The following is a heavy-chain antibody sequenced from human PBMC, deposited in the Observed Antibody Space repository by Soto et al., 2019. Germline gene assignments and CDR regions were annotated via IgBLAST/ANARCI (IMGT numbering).Heavy chain of an antibody. CDR1: GHSISSGYY. CDR3: AREGCSSTSCYFIWFDP. CDR2: IYHSGST. Sequence: SETLSLTCAVSGHSISSGYYWGWIRQPPGKGLEWIGSIYHSGSTYYNPSLKSRVTISVDTSKNQFSLKLSSVTAADTAVYYCAREGCSSTSCYFIWFDPWGQGTLVTVSS. V-gene: IGHV4-38-2*02. D-gene: IGHD2-2*01. J-gene: IGHJ5*02.